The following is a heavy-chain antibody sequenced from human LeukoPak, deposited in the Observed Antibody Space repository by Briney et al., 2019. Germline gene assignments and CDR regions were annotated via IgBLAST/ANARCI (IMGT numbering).Heavy chain of an antibody. CDR2: INPNSGGT. J-gene: IGHJ4*02. V-gene: IGHV1-2*02. Sequence: GASVKVSCKAPGYTFTGYYMHWVRQAPGQGLEWMGWINPNSGGTNYAQKFQGRVTMTRDTSISTAYMELSRLRSDDTAVYYCATPGGLDSNYIFDYWGRGTLVTVSS. D-gene: IGHD4-11*01. CDR1: GYTFTGYY. CDR3: ATPGGLDSNYIFDY.